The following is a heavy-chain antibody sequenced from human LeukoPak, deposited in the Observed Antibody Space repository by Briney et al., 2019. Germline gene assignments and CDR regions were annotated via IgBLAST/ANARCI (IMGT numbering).Heavy chain of an antibody. CDR3: ARDVDTATWWEAFDI. Sequence: GGSLRPSCAASGFTFSSYGMHWVRQAPGKGLEWVAVIWYDGSNKYYADSVKGRFTIFRDNSKNTLYLQMNSLRAEDTAVYYCARDVDTATWWEAFDIWGQGTMVTVSS. CDR2: IWYDGSNK. J-gene: IGHJ3*02. V-gene: IGHV3-33*01. CDR1: GFTFSSYG. D-gene: IGHD5-18*01.